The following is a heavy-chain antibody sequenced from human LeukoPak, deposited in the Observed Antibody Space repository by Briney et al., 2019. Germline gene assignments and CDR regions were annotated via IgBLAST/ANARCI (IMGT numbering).Heavy chain of an antibody. CDR3: ARVIGRQWAIYYYYYMDV. V-gene: IGHV1-2*02. CDR2: INPNSGGT. CDR1: GYTFTGYY. J-gene: IGHJ6*03. D-gene: IGHD6-19*01. Sequence: ASVKVSCKASGYTFTGYYMHWVRQAPGQGLEWMGWINPNSGGTNYAQKFQGRVTTTRDTSISTAYMELSRLRSDDTAVYYCARVIGRQWAIYYYYYMDVWGKGTTVTISS.